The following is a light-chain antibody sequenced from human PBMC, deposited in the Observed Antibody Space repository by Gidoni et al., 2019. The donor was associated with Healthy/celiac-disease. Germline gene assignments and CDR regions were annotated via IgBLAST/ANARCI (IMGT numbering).Light chain of an antibody. CDR2: EVS. CDR1: SSDVCGYNC. Sequence: QSALTQPPSASGSPGQSVTLSCTGTSSDVCGYNCVSWYQQHPGKAPKLMISEVSKRPSGVPDRFSGSSSGNTASLTVSGLQAEDEADYYCSSYAGSNAYVFGTGTKVTVL. CDR3: SSYAGSNAYV. V-gene: IGLV2-8*01. J-gene: IGLJ1*01.